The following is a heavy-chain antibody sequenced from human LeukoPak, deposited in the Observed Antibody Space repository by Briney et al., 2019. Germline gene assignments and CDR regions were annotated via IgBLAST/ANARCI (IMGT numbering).Heavy chain of an antibody. CDR3: AADLNGTERRMRYYYYMDV. Sequence: TSVKVSCKASGFTFTSSAMQWVRQARGQRLEWIGWIVVGSGNTNYAQKFQERVTITRDMSTSTAYMELSSLRSEDTAVYYCAADLNGTERRMRYYYYMDVWGKGTTVTVSS. CDR1: GFTFTSSA. CDR2: IVVGSGNT. V-gene: IGHV1-58*02. D-gene: IGHD1-1*01. J-gene: IGHJ6*03.